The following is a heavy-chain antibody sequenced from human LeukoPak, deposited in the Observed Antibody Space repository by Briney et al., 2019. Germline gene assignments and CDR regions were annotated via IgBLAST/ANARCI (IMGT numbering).Heavy chain of an antibody. V-gene: IGHV4-39*01. CDR1: GGSISSSTYY. CDR3: ARHSRGPAAGPAFDY. Sequence: SETLSLTCTVSGGSISSSTYYWGWIRQPPGKGLEWIGSIYYSGSTYYNPSLKSRITISVDTSKTQFSLSSVTAADTAVYYCARHSRGPAAGPAFDYWGQGAPVTVSS. J-gene: IGHJ4*02. CDR2: IYYSGST. D-gene: IGHD6-13*01.